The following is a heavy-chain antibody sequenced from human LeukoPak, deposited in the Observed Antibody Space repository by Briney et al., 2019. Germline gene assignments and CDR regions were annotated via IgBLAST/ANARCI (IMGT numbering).Heavy chain of an antibody. CDR1: GGSISSGAYY. CDR2: IYYTGTT. V-gene: IGHV4-31*03. CDR3: AKFDQPGSIVVVTST. Sequence: SQTLSLTCTVSGGSISSGAYYWSWIRQHPGKGLEWIGYIYYTGTTYYNPSLESRVTILVDTSKNQFSLNLRSVTAADTAVYYCAKFDQPGSIVVVTSTWGQGTLVTVSS. J-gene: IGHJ5*02. D-gene: IGHD3-22*01.